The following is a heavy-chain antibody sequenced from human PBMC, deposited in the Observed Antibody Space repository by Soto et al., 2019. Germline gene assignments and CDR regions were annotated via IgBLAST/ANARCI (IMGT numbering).Heavy chain of an antibody. J-gene: IGHJ4*02. CDR2: IVVGSGRT. D-gene: IGHD1-26*01. CDR1: GFTFINSA. Sequence: SVKVSCKASGFTFINSAIQWVRQARGQRLEWIGWIVVGSGRTDYAQKFQERLTITRDMSTSTAYMELSSLRLEDTAVYYCAAVQGGGATFHFWGQGSLVTVSS. CDR3: AAVQGGGATFHF. V-gene: IGHV1-58*02.